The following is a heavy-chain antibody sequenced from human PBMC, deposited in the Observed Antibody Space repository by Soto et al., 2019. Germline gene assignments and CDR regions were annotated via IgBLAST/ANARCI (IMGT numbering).Heavy chain of an antibody. Sequence: SGPTLVNPPQTLTLTCTFSGFSLSTSGMCVSWIRQPPGKALEWLALIDWVDDKYYSTSLKTRLTISKDTSKNQVVLTMANLDPVDTATYFCTRVVGAALDFWGQGTLVTVSS. D-gene: IGHD1-26*01. CDR1: GFSLSTSGMC. V-gene: IGHV2-70*01. CDR3: TRVVGAALDF. J-gene: IGHJ4*02. CDR2: IDWVDDK.